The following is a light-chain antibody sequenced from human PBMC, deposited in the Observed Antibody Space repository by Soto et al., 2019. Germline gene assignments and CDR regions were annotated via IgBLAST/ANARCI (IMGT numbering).Light chain of an antibody. Sequence: SYELTQPPSVSVAPGKTARITCGGNDIATKSVHWYQHKPGQAPVMVIYYDADRPSGIPERFSGSNSGNTATLAISRVEAGDEADYYCQVWDSSSDHVVFGGGTKLTVL. CDR3: QVWDSSSDHVV. CDR1: DIATKS. V-gene: IGLV3-21*04. J-gene: IGLJ2*01. CDR2: YDA.